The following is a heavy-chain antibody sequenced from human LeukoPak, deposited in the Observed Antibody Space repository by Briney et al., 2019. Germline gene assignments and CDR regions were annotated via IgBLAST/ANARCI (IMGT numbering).Heavy chain of an antibody. V-gene: IGHV3-30*02. CDR2: IWYDGSNK. CDR1: GFTFSSYG. J-gene: IGHJ6*02. CDR3: AKDIRGSYYPYYGMDV. Sequence: PGGSLRLSCAASGFTFSSYGMHWVRQAPGKGLEWVAVIWYDGSNKYYADSVKGRFTISRDNSKNTLYLQMNSLRTEDTALYYCAKDIRGSYYPYYGMDVWGQGTTVTVSS. D-gene: IGHD1-26*01.